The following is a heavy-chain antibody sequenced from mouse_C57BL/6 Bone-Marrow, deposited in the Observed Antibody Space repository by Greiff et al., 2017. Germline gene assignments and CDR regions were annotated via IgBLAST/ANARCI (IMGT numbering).Heavy chain of an antibody. J-gene: IGHJ3*01. Sequence: VQLQQSGPELVKPGASVKISCKASGYAFSSSWMNWVKQRPGKGLEWIGRIYPGDGDTNYNGKFKGKATLTADKSSSTAYMQLSSLTSEDSAVYFCARDESNYVPFFAYWGQGTLVTVSA. CDR1: GYAFSSSW. CDR2: IYPGDGDT. CDR3: ARDESNYVPFFAY. D-gene: IGHD2-5*01. V-gene: IGHV1-82*01.